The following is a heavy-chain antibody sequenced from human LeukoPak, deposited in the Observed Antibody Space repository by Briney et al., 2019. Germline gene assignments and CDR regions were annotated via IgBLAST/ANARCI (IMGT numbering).Heavy chain of an antibody. Sequence: GGSLRLSCAASGFTFSSYAMSWVRQAPGEGLEWVSGISGSGGSTYYADSVKGRFTISRDNSKNTLYLQMNSLRAEDTAVYYCAKGTQDIVVVPAANGMDVWGRGTTVTVSS. D-gene: IGHD2-2*01. V-gene: IGHV3-23*01. CDR1: GFTFSSYA. CDR2: ISGSGGST. CDR3: AKGTQDIVVVPAANGMDV. J-gene: IGHJ6*02.